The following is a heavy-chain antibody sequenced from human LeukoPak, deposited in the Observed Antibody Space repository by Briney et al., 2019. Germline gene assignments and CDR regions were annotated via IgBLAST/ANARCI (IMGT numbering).Heavy chain of an antibody. Sequence: GASVKVSCKASGGTFSSYAISWVRQAPGQGLEWMGRIIPILGIANYAQKFQGRVTITADKSTSTAYMELSSLRSEDTAVYYCAREDGSGWPYFDYWGQGTLVTVSS. J-gene: IGHJ4*02. V-gene: IGHV1-69*04. D-gene: IGHD6-19*01. CDR1: GGTFSSYA. CDR2: IIPILGIA. CDR3: AREDGSGWPYFDY.